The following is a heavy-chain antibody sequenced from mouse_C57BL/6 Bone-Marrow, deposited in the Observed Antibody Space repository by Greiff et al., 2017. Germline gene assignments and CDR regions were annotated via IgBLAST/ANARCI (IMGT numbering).Heavy chain of an antibody. CDR3: AIRAWFAY. Sequence: QVQLQQPGAELVKPGASVKLSCQASGYTFTSYWMHWVKQRPGQGLAWIGMIHPNSGSTNYNEKFKSKATLTVDKSSITAYMQLRSLTSEDSAVYYCAIRAWFAYWGQGTLVTVSA. CDR2: IHPNSGST. J-gene: IGHJ3*01. V-gene: IGHV1-64*01. CDR1: GYTFTSYW.